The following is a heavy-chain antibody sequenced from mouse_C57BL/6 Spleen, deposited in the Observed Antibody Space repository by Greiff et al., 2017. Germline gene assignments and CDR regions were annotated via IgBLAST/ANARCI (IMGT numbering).Heavy chain of an antibody. CDR2: IYPGDGDT. D-gene: IGHD1-1*01. V-gene: IGHV1-82*01. CDR1: GYAFSSSW. Sequence: QVQLKESGPELVKPGASVKISCKASGYAFSSSWMNWVKQRPGKGLEWIGRIYPGDGDTNYNGKFKGKATLTADKSSSTAYMQLSSLTSEDSAVYFCARWGTTVVDWYFDVWGTGTTVTVSS. J-gene: IGHJ1*03. CDR3: ARWGTTVVDWYFDV.